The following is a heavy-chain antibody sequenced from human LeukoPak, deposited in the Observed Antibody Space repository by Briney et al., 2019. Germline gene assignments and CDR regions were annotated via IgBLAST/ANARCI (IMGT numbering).Heavy chain of an antibody. CDR2: INHSGST. CDR3: ARDFRSYPLDY. V-gene: IGHV4-34*01. CDR1: GGSFSGYY. J-gene: IGHJ4*02. Sequence: PSETLSLTCAVYGGSFSGYYWSWIRQPPGKGLEWIGEINHSGSTNYNPSLKSRVTISVDTSKNQFSLKLSSVTAADTAVYYCARDFRSYPLDYWGQGTLVTVSS.